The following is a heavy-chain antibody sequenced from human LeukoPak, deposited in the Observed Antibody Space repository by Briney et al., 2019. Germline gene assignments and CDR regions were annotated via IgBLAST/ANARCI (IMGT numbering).Heavy chain of an antibody. CDR1: GGSITSYY. V-gene: IGHV4-59*01. CDR2: IYYSGST. J-gene: IGHJ5*02. Sequence: PSETLSLTCTVSGGSITSYYWHWIRQPPGEGLEWIGSIYYSGSTNYNPSLKSRVTISVDTSRKQFSLKLHSVSAADTAVYYCARDRGRATWFDPWGQGTVVTASS. CDR3: ARDRGRATWFDP.